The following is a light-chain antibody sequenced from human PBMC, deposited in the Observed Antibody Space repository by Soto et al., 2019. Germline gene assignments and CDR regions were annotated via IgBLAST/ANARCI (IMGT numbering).Light chain of an antibody. V-gene: IGLV2-14*01. CDR1: SSDIGGYNY. J-gene: IGLJ2*01. Sequence: QSVLTQPASVSETPGQSITIPCTGTSSDIGGYNYVSWYQQHPGKAPKLLIYDVSNRPSGISNRFSGSRSGNTASLTISGLQAEDEADYYCSSYTSSRTLLFGGGTKLTVL. CDR3: SSYTSSRTLL. CDR2: DVS.